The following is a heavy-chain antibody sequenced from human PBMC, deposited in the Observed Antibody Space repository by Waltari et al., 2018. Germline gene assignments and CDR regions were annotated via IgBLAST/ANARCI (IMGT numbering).Heavy chain of an antibody. J-gene: IGHJ4*02. CDR1: GFTFSRYW. V-gene: IGHV3-7*01. D-gene: IGHD4-4*01. CDR2: IKGDGSQK. Sequence: EVHLVESGGGLVQPGGSLRLSCAASGFTFSRYWMTWVRQGPGKGLEWLANIKGDGSQKNYVDSVKGRFTISRDTANNSLYLQMNSLRAEDTAVDYCARDPHYSNFDYWGQGTLVTVSS. CDR3: ARDPHYSNFDY.